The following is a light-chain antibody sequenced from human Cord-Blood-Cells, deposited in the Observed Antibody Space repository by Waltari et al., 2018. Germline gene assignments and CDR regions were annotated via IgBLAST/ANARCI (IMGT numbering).Light chain of an antibody. J-gene: IGLJ2*01. CDR2: EVS. Sequence: QSALTQPPSVSGSPGQSVTISCTGTSSAVGSYNRVSWYQQPPGTAPKLMIYEVSTRPSGVPVRVSGSKPSSTASRTIAGRQAEDEADYYCSSYTSSSTLVFGGGTKLTVL. V-gene: IGLV2-18*02. CDR1: SSAVGSYNR. CDR3: SSYTSSSTLV.